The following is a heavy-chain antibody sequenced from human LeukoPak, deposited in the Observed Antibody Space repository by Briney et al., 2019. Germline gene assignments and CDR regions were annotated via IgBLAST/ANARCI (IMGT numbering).Heavy chain of an antibody. D-gene: IGHD3-9*01. Sequence: SETLSLTCTVSGGSISSYYWSWVRQPPGKGLEWIGYIYYSGSTNYNPSLKSRVTISVDTSKNQFSLKLRYVTAADTAVYYCARVTGYMVEDFFDYWGQGTLVTVSS. CDR3: ARVTGYMVEDFFDY. CDR2: IYYSGST. V-gene: IGHV4-59*01. J-gene: IGHJ4*02. CDR1: GGSISSYY.